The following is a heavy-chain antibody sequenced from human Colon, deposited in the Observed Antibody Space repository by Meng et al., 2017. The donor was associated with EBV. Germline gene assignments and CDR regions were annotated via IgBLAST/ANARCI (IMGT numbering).Heavy chain of an antibody. CDR3: ARGGYYSFDY. D-gene: IGHD5-18*01. CDR2: IYHSGST. Sequence: GQPQREGQGLVKRSDTLSLTCDVSGGSISSVDWLTWVRQSPGKGLEWIGEIYHSGSTNYNPSLKSRVTISVDKSKNQFSLKLTSVTAADEAVYYCARGGYYSFDYWGQRTLVTVSS. CDR1: GGSISSVDW. J-gene: IGHJ4*02. V-gene: IGHV4-4*02.